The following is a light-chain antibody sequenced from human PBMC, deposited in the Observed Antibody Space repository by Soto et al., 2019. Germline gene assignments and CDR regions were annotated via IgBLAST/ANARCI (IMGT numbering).Light chain of an antibody. J-gene: IGKJ2*01. Sequence: DIPMTQSPSSLSASVGDRVTITCRASQSISTFLNWYQQKPGKAPQLLVYAASTLQTGVPSRFSGSGSGTDFTLTISSLQPHDFASYYCQQSDSIPYTFGQGTNLEIK. CDR3: QQSDSIPYT. CDR2: AAS. V-gene: IGKV1-39*01. CDR1: QSISTF.